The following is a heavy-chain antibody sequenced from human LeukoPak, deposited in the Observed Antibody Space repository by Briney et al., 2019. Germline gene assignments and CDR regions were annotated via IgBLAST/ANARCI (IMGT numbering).Heavy chain of an antibody. D-gene: IGHD4-17*01. V-gene: IGHV3-23*01. CDR2: ISGSGGST. J-gene: IGHJ4*02. CDR1: AFTFSNNA. Sequence: GGSLSLSCAASAFTFSNNALGWVGQGQGKGLKWFSAISGSGGSTYYADSVKGRFTISRDDSKNTLYLQMNSLRAEDTAVYYCAKWTTGYFDYWGQGTLVTVSS. CDR3: AKWTTGYFDY.